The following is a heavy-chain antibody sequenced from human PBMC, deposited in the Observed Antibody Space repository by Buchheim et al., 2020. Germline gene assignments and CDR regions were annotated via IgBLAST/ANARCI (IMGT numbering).Heavy chain of an antibody. Sequence: EVQLVESGGGLVQPGGSLRLSCAASGFTFSSYWMSWVRQAPGKGLEWVANIKQDGSEKYYVDSVKGRFTISRDNAKNPLYLQMNSLRAEDTAVYYCARDTSGYSYGYYYYYGMDVWGQGTT. CDR1: GFTFSSYW. D-gene: IGHD5-18*01. V-gene: IGHV3-7*03. CDR2: IKQDGSEK. J-gene: IGHJ6*02. CDR3: ARDTSGYSYGYYYYYGMDV.